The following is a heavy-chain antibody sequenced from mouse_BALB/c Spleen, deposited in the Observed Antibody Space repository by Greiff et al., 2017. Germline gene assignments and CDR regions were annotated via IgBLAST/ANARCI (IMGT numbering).Heavy chain of an antibody. Sequence: EVMLVESGGGLVQPGGSMKLSCVASGFTFSNYWMNWVRQSPEKGLEWVAEIRLKSNNYATHYAESVKGRFTISRDDSKSSVYMQMNNLRAEDTGIYYCHYYRYADYYAMDYWGQGTSVTVSS. J-gene: IGHJ4*01. CDR2: IRLKSNNYAT. V-gene: IGHV6-6*02. D-gene: IGHD2-14*01. CDR3: HYYRYADYYAMDY. CDR1: GFTFSNYW.